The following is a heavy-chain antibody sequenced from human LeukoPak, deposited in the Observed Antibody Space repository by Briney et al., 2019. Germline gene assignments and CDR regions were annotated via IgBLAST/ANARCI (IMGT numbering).Heavy chain of an antibody. CDR1: GYTFTSYG. V-gene: IGHV1-18*01. J-gene: IGHJ5*02. CDR2: ISAYNGNT. CDR3: ARGGIRQNWFDP. Sequence: ASVKVSCKASGYTFTSYGISWVRQAPGQGLEWMGWISAYNGNTNYAQKPQGRVTMTTDTSTSTVYMELRSLRSDDTADYYCARGGIRQNWFDPWGQGTLVTVSS. D-gene: IGHD1-26*01.